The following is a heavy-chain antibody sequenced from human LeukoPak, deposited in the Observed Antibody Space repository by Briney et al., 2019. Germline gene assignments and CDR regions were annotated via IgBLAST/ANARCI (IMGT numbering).Heavy chain of an antibody. CDR3: ARGTTAAAGIFDC. J-gene: IGHJ4*02. CDR1: GGSISSYY. CDR2: IYSSGST. D-gene: IGHD6-13*01. Sequence: PSETLSLTCSVSGGSISSYYWSWVRQPAGKGLEWIGRIYSSGSTNYNPSLNSRVTMSVDTSNNQFSLRLTSVTAADTAVYYCARGTTAAAGIFDCWAREPWSPSPQ. V-gene: IGHV4-4*07.